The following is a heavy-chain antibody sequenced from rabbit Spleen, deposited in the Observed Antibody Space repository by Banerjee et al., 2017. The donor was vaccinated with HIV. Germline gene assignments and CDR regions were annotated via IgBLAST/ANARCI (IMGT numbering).Heavy chain of an antibody. CDR2: IDTGSSGFT. Sequence: QEQLVESGGGLVKPGGSLKVSCKASGFDFSSYGVSWVRQVPGKGLEWIACIDTGSSGFTYFATWAKGRFTCSKTSSTTVTLQMTRLTAADTATYFCARDTSSSFSSYGMDLWGQGTLVTVS. V-gene: IGHV1S45*01. D-gene: IGHD1-1*01. CDR1: GFDFSSYG. J-gene: IGHJ3*01. CDR3: ARDTSSSFSSYGMDL.